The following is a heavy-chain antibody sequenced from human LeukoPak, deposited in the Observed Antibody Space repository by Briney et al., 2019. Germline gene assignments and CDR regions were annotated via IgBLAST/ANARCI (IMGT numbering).Heavy chain of an antibody. CDR2: INTYNGNT. CDR1: GYTFTSYD. V-gene: IGHV1-18*01. CDR3: ARDLVHHRLLAAVYNWFDP. J-gene: IGHJ5*02. Sequence: ASVKVSCKASGYTFTSYDINWVRQATGQGLEWMGWINTYNGNTKYAQKVQGRVTKTTDTSTSTAYMEVRSLTSDDTAVYYCARDLVHHRLLAAVYNWFDPWSQGTLVTVSS. D-gene: IGHD3-3*02.